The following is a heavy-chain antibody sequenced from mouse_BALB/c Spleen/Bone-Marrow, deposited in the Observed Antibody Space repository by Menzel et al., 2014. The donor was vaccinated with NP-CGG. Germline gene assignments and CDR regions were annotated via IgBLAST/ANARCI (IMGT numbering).Heavy chain of an antibody. V-gene: IGHV1-61*01. Sequence: QVQLKDSGAELVRPGASVKLSCKASGYSFTSYWMNWVKQRPGQGLEWIGMIHPSDSETRLNQKFKDKATLTVDKSSSTAYMQLSSPTSEDSAVYYCAREKVYYGISWFAYWGQGTLVTVSA. CDR2: IHPSDSET. CDR3: AREKVYYGISWFAY. J-gene: IGHJ3*01. D-gene: IGHD2-1*01. CDR1: GYSFTSYW.